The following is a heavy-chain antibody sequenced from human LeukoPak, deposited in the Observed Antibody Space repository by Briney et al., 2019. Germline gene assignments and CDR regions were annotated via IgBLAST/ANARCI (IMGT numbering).Heavy chain of an antibody. CDR2: IYPGDSDT. CDR1: GYRFTNYW. D-gene: IGHD3-10*01. Sequence: GESLKISCKGSGYRFTNYWIGWVRQMPGKGLEWMGIIYPGDSDTRYSPSFQGQVTISADKSISTAYLQWSSLKASDTAMYYCATLQSEGSGSYYKRSWFDPWGQGTLVTVSS. J-gene: IGHJ5*02. V-gene: IGHV5-51*01. CDR3: ATLQSEGSGSYYKRSWFDP.